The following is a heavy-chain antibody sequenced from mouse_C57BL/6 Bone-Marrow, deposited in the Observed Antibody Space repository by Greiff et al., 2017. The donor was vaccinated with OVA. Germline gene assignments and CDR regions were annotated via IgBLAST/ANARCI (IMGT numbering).Heavy chain of an antibody. Sequence: PVSSFTLSFPSSFYPFPAYEMHWVKQTPLHGLEWIGAIDPATGGTAYNQNFKGKAILTADKSSSTAYMELRSLTSEDSAVYYCFDGYYGVFASWGQGTLVTVYA. D-gene: IGHD2-3*01. CDR3: FDGYYGVFAS. CDR1: FYPFPAYE. J-gene: IGHJ3*01. V-gene: IGHV1-15*01. CDR2: IDPATGGT.